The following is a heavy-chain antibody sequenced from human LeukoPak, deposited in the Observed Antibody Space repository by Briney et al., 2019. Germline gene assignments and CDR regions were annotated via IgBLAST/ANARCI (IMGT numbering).Heavy chain of an antibody. Sequence: SEALSLTCTVSGDSINGYYWIWIRQPPGKGLEWIGYIYSSGSTNYNPSLKGRATISVDTSKNQFSLKLSSVTAADTAVYYCARAFSGYNYGWAAFNIWGRGTMVTVSS. CDR3: ARAFSGYNYGWAAFNI. V-gene: IGHV4-59*01. D-gene: IGHD5-18*01. CDR2: IYSSGST. CDR1: GDSINGYY. J-gene: IGHJ3*02.